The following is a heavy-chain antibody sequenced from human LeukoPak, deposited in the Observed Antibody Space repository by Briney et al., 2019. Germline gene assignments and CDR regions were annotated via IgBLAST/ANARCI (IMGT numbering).Heavy chain of an antibody. Sequence: PGGSLRLSCVASGFIFSTYWMTWVRQAPGKGLEWVANIRQDGSEEYYVASVEGRFTISRDNAKNSLFLQMNSLRVEDTAVYYCARDMRGDGFDIWGQGTMVTVSS. CDR2: IRQDGSEE. CDR3: ARDMRGDGFDI. J-gene: IGHJ3*02. V-gene: IGHV3-7*04. D-gene: IGHD2-2*01. CDR1: GFIFSTYW.